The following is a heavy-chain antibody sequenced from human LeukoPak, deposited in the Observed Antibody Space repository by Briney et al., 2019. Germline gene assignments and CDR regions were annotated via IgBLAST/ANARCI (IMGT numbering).Heavy chain of an antibody. J-gene: IGHJ4*02. D-gene: IGHD3-22*01. CDR3: ARWGHFDTSGYFVADY. V-gene: IGHV4-59*01. CDR1: GGSISNYY. CDR2: IYYSGST. Sequence: SETLSLTCTVSGGSISNYYWSWIRQPPGKGLEWIGYIYYSGSTNYNPSLKSRVTISVDTSKNQFSLKLTSVTAVDTAVYYCARWGHFDTSGYFVADYWGQGTLITVSS.